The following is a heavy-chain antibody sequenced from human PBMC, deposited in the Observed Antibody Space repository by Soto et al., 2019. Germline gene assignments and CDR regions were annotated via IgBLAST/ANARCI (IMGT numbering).Heavy chain of an antibody. V-gene: IGHV1-8*01. D-gene: IGHD2-2*01. J-gene: IGHJ6*03. Sequence: GASVKVSCKASGYTFTSYDINWVRQATGQGLEWMGWMNPNSGNTNYVLKFQDRVTMTTDTSTTTAYMELRNLRSDDTAIYYCARDAADIVLVPAARNYYYYYMDVWGKGTTVTVSS. CDR3: ARDAADIVLVPAARNYYYYYMDV. CDR1: GYTFTSYD. CDR2: MNPNSGNT.